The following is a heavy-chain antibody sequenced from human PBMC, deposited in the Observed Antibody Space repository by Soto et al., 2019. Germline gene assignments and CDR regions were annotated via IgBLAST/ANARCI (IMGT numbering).Heavy chain of an antibody. CDR3: ARDPGYSYASH. CDR1: GFTVSTNY. V-gene: IGHV3-66*01. J-gene: IGHJ4*02. D-gene: IGHD5-18*01. Sequence: PGGSLRLSCAASGFTVSTNYMNWVRQAPGTGLEWVSVIYSGGSTNYADSVKGRVTITRDTSASTAYMELSSLRAEDTAVYYCARDPGYSYASHWGQGTLVTVSS. CDR2: IYSGGST.